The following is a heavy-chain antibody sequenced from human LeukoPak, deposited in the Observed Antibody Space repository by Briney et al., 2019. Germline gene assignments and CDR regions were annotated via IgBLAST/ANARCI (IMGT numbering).Heavy chain of an antibody. J-gene: IGHJ4*02. CDR1: GFTFSSYS. D-gene: IGHD7-27*01. Sequence: GGSLRLSCAASGFTFSSYSMNWVRQAPGKGLEWVSGIRVSGSTYYPDSVTGRFTISRDNSENTLYPQMSGLRAEDTAIYYCAKGTGDTAYYFDFWGQGVLVTVSS. CDR2: IRVSGST. V-gene: IGHV3-23*01. CDR3: AKGTGDTAYYFDF.